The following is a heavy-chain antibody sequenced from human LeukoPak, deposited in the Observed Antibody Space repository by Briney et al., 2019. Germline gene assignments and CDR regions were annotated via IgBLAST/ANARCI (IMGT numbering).Heavy chain of an antibody. CDR2: ISWNSGSI. CDR1: GFTFDDYA. CDR3: AKGWYSSSWYYFDY. V-gene: IGHV3-9*01. D-gene: IGHD6-13*01. J-gene: IGHJ4*02. Sequence: GGSLRLFCAASGFTFDDYAMHWVRQAPGKGLEWVSGISWNSGSIGYADSVKGRFTISRDNAKNSLYLQMNSLRAEDTALYYCAKGWYSSSWYYFDYWGQGTLVTVSS.